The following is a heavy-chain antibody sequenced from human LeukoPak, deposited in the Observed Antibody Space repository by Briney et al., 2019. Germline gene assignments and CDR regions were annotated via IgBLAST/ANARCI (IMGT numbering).Heavy chain of an antibody. Sequence: GESLKISCKGSGYSFTSYWIGWVRQMPGKGLEWMGIIYPGDSDTRYSPSFQGQVTISADKSISTAYLQWSSLKASDTAMYYCARRAPGYCSSTSCYSFSWFDPRGQGTLVTVSS. CDR1: GYSFTSYW. CDR3: ARRAPGYCSSTSCYSFSWFDP. V-gene: IGHV5-51*01. J-gene: IGHJ5*02. CDR2: IYPGDSDT. D-gene: IGHD2-2*03.